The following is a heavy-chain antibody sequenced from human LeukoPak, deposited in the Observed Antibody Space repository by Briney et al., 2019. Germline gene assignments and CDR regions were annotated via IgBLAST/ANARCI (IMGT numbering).Heavy chain of an antibody. J-gene: IGHJ4*02. Sequence: SETLSLTCAVYGGSFSGYYWSGIRQPPGKGLEWIGEINHSGSTNYNPSLKSRVTISVDTSKNQFSLKLSSVTAADTAVYYCARGPIVGVDYWGQGTLVTVSS. D-gene: IGHD1-26*01. V-gene: IGHV4-34*01. CDR2: INHSGST. CDR3: ARGPIVGVDY. CDR1: GGSFSGYY.